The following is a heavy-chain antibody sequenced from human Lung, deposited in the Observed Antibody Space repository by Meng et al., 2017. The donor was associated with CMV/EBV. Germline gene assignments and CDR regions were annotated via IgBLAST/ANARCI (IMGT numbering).Heavy chain of an antibody. D-gene: IGHD5-12*01. V-gene: IGHV3-49*04. CDR3: TRQWSGYDYVGRGMDV. CDR1: GFTFGDYA. J-gene: IGHJ6*02. Sequence: GESLKISCTASGFTFGDYAMSWVRQAPGKGLEWVGFIRSKAYGGTTEYAASVKGRFTISRDDSKSIAYLQMNSLKTEDTAVYYCTRQWSGYDYVGRGMDVWGQGTTVTFSS. CDR2: IRSKAYGGTT.